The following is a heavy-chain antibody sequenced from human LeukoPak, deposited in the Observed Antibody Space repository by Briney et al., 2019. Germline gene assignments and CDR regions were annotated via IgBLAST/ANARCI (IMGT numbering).Heavy chain of an antibody. V-gene: IGHV1-2*02. CDR3: ARILRYFDWLSRSRTRHAFDI. J-gene: IGHJ3*02. D-gene: IGHD3-9*01. CDR1: GYTFTGYY. CDR2: INPNSGGT. Sequence: GASVKVSCKASGYTFTGYYMHWVRQAPGQGLEWMGWINPNSGGTNYAQKFQGRVTMTRDTSISTAYMELSRLRSDDTAVYYCARILRYFDWLSRSRTRHAFDIWGQGTMVTVSS.